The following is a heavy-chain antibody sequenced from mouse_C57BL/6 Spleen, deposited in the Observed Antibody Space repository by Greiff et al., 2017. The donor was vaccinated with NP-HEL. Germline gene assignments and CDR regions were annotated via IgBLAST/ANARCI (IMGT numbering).Heavy chain of an antibody. J-gene: IGHJ3*01. CDR2: ISSGSSTI. V-gene: IGHV5-17*01. Sequence: VQLKESGGGLVKPGGSLKLSCAASGFTFSDYGMHWVRQAPEKGLEWVAYISSGSSTIYYADTVKGRFTISRDNAKNTLFLQMTSLRSEDTAMYYCAMDGGFAYWGQGTLVTVAA. CDR1: GFTFSDYG. D-gene: IGHD2-3*01. CDR3: AMDGGFAY.